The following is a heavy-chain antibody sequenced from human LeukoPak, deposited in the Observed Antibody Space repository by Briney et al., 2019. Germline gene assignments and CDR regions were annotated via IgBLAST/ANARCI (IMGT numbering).Heavy chain of an antibody. V-gene: IGHV3-21*01. D-gene: IGHD3-3*01. CDR3: ARALDYDFWSGARGSSAFDI. CDR2: ISSSSSYI. J-gene: IGHJ3*02. CDR1: GFTFSSYS. Sequence: GGSLRLSCAPSGFTFSSYSMNWVRQAPGKGLEWVSSISSSSSYIYYADSVKGRFTISRDNAKNSLYLQMNSLRAEDTAAYYCARALDYDFWSGARGSSAFDIWGQGTMVTVSS.